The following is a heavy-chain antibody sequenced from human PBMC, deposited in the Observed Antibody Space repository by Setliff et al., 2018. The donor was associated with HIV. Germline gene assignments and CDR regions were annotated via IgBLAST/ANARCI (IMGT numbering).Heavy chain of an antibody. V-gene: IGHV1-46*03. CDR2: INPSDGST. Sequence: ASVKVSCKTSGYTFTSYTTHWVRQAPGQGLEWMGLINPSDGSTSYAPKFQDRVTMTRDTSTTTVYMELSSLRSDDTAVYYCARAQFNTSPWVSSWGQGTLVTVSS. CDR3: ARAQFNTSPWVSS. D-gene: IGHD2-2*02. J-gene: IGHJ5*02. CDR1: GYTFTSYT.